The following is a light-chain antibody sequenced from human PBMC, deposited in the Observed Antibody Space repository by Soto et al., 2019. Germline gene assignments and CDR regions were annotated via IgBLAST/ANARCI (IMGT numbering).Light chain of an antibody. CDR1: QSISHW. V-gene: IGKV1-5*03. Sequence: DIQMTQSPSTLSASVGDRVTITCRASQSISHWLAWYQQKPGKAPKVLIYKVSNLESGVPSRFSGSRSRTELTFTTSPLQPDDFATYLCQQFNYFPLTYGGGTKVEIK. CDR3: QQFNYFPLT. J-gene: IGKJ4*01. CDR2: KVS.